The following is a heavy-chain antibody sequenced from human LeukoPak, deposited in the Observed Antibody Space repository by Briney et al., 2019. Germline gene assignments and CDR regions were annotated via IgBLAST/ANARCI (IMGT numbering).Heavy chain of an antibody. D-gene: IGHD6-13*01. J-gene: IGHJ6*02. CDR3: AKFSSSWYYYGMDV. CDR2: ISGSGGST. CDR1: GFTFSTYA. V-gene: IGHV3-23*01. Sequence: GGSRRLSCAASGFTFSTYAMSWVRQAPGKGLEWVSGISGSGGSTYYADSVKGRFTISRDNSKNTLYLQMNSLRADDTAVYYCAKFSSSWYYYGMDVWGHGTTVTVSS.